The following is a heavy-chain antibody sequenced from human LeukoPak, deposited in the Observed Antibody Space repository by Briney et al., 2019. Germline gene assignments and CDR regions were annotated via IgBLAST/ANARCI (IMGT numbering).Heavy chain of an antibody. V-gene: IGHV3-48*03. CDR3: ARLDYYDSTSSDY. CDR2: ISSSGSTI. Sequence: GGSLRLSCAASGFTFSSYEMNWVRQAPGKGLEWVSYISSSGSTIYYADSVKGRFTISRDNAKNSLYLQMNSLRAEDTAVYYYARLDYYDSTSSDYWGQGTLVTVSS. D-gene: IGHD3-22*01. CDR1: GFTFSSYE. J-gene: IGHJ4*02.